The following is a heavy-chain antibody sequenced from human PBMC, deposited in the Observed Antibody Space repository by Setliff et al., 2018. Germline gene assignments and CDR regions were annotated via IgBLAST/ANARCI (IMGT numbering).Heavy chain of an antibody. CDR3: ARINFYVSSGYYYAPDY. J-gene: IGHJ4*02. CDR1: GYTFTNYG. Sequence: GASVKVSCKTSGYTFTNYGITWVRQAPGQGLERMGWINNYSLKTNYPQKFLGRVTVTTDTSTGTAYMELGSLTSDDTAIYYCARINFYVSSGYYYAPDYWGPGTLVTVSS. CDR2: INNYSLKT. V-gene: IGHV1-18*01. D-gene: IGHD3-22*01.